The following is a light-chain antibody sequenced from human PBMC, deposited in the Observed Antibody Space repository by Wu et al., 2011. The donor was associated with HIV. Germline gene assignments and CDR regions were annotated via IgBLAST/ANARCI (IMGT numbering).Light chain of an antibody. Sequence: EIVLTQSPDTLSLSPGDRATLSCRASQSVSSYLAWYQQKPGQAPRLLIYDASNRATGVPARFSGSGSGTDFTLTISSLEPEDFAVYYCQHYGNSPYTFGQGTKTGDQT. CDR1: QSVSSY. J-gene: IGKJ2*01. CDR2: DAS. V-gene: IGKV3-11*01. CDR3: QHYGNSPYT.